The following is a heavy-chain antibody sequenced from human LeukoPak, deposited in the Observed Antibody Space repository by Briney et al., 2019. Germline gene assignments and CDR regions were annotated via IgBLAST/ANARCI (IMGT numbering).Heavy chain of an antibody. D-gene: IGHD6-19*01. Sequence: PSETLSLTCTVSGGSISSSSYYWGWIRQPPGKGLEWIGSIYYSGSTYYNPSLKSRVAISVDTSKNQFSLKLTSVTAADTAVYYCARTKGSSGWDFDYWGQGTLVTVSS. CDR2: IYYSGST. CDR1: GGSISSSSYY. J-gene: IGHJ4*02. V-gene: IGHV4-39*01. CDR3: ARTKGSSGWDFDY.